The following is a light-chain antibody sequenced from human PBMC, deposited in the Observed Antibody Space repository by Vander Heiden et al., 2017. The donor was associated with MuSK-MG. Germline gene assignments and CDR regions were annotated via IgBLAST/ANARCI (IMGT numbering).Light chain of an antibody. CDR3: QQYGIPPPRT. Sequence: EIVLTQSPGTLSLSPGERATLSCRASQSVSSSYLAWYQQKPGQAPRLLIYGASDRATGIPDRFSGSGSGTDFTLTISRLEPEDFAVYYCQQYGIPPPRTFCGGSKVEIK. CDR2: GAS. V-gene: IGKV3-20*01. CDR1: QSVSSSY. J-gene: IGKJ4*01.